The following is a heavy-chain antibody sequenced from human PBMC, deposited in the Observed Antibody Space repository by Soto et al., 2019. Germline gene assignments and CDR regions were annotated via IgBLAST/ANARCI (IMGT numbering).Heavy chain of an antibody. CDR2: ITANGGGT. CDR3: AKEMLPDY. J-gene: IGHJ4*02. D-gene: IGHD2-8*01. V-gene: IGHV3-23*01. CDR1: GFTFRSYA. Sequence: EVQLLESGGGLVQPGGSLRLSCAASGFTFRSYAMIWVRQAPGKGLEWVSAITANGGGTYYADSVKGRFTISSDNSKSTLFLQIKDLRAEDTAVYYCAKEMLPDYWGQGTLITVSS.